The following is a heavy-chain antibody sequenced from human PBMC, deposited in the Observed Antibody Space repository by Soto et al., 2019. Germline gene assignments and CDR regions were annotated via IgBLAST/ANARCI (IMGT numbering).Heavy chain of an antibody. CDR1: GFTFSSYG. CDR3: AKELVATIYYYGMDV. D-gene: IGHD5-12*01. V-gene: IGHV3-30*18. J-gene: IGHJ6*02. CDR2: ISYDGSNK. Sequence: QVQLVESGGGVVQPGRSPRLSCAASGFTFSSYGMHWVRQAPGKGLEWVAVISYDGSNKYYADSVKGRFTISRDNSKNTLYLQMNSLRAEDTAVYYCAKELVATIYYYGMDVWGQGTTVTVSS.